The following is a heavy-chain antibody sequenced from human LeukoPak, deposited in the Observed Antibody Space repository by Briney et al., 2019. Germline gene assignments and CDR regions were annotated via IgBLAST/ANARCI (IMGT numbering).Heavy chain of an antibody. Sequence: PSETLSLTCTVSGGSISSSSYYWGWIRQPPGTGLEWIGSIYYSGTTYYNPSLKSRVTISVDTSKIQFSLKLSSVAATDTAVYFCARLRFDFWSGYTHPYFDYWGQGTLVTVSS. CDR3: ARLRFDFWSGYTHPYFDY. J-gene: IGHJ4*02. V-gene: IGHV4-39*01. CDR2: IYYSGTT. D-gene: IGHD3-3*01. CDR1: GGSISSSSYY.